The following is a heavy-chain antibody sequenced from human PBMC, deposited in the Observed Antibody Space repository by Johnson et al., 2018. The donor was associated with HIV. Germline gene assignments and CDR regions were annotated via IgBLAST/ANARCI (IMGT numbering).Heavy chain of an antibody. CDR1: GFTFSDYY. CDR2: ISSSGSTI. J-gene: IGHJ3*02. D-gene: IGHD6-19*01. Sequence: QVQLLESGGGLVKPGGSLRLSCAASGFTFSDYYMSWIRQAPGKGLEWVSYISSSGSTIYYADSVKGRFTISRDNAKNSLYLQMNSLRAEDTAVYYCARDSGGMYSSGWYGLGAFDIWGQGTMVTVSS. V-gene: IGHV3-11*04. CDR3: ARDSGGMYSSGWYGLGAFDI.